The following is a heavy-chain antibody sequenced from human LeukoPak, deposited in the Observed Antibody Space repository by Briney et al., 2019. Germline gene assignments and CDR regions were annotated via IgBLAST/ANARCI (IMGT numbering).Heavy chain of an antibody. V-gene: IGHV3-23*01. CDR1: GFTFSSYA. CDR2: ISGSGGST. CDR3: ANGSPGYSSGWGSIDY. J-gene: IGHJ4*02. Sequence: PGGSLRLSCAASGFTFSSYAMSWVRQAPGKGLEWVSAISGSGGSTYYADSVKGRFTISRDNSKNTLYLQMNSLRAEDTAVYYCANGSPGYSSGWGSIDYWGQGTLVTVSS. D-gene: IGHD6-19*01.